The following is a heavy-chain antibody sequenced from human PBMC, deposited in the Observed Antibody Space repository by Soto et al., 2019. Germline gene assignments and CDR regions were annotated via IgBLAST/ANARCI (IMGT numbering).Heavy chain of an antibody. J-gene: IGHJ4*02. Sequence: EVQLVESGGGLVQPGGSLRLSCAASGFTFSSYWMHWVRQVPGKGLVWVSRIDEYGNTINYADSVRGRFTISRDNAKNSLYVEMSSRRAEETALYSYTRDSGGRGGYWGQGTLVTVSS. V-gene: IGHV3-74*01. CDR3: TRDSGGRGGY. D-gene: IGHD3-16*01. CDR1: GFTFSSYW. CDR2: IDEYGNTI.